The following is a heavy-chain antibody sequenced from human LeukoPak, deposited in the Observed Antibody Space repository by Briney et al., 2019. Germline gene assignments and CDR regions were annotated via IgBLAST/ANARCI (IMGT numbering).Heavy chain of an antibody. CDR3: ARGCSGGSCFGDFDY. D-gene: IGHD2-15*01. CDR1: GFTFSDSY. J-gene: IGHJ4*02. CDR2: ITSSSDYT. V-gene: IGHV3-11*06. Sequence: GGSLRLSCAASGFTFSDSYMSWIRQAPGKGLEWVSYITSSSDYTNYVDSVKGRFTISRDNAKNSLYLQMNSLRDEDTAVYYCARGCSGGSCFGDFDYWGQGTLGTVSS.